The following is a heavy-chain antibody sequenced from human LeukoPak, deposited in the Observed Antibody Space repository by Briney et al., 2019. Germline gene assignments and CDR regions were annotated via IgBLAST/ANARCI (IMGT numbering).Heavy chain of an antibody. V-gene: IGHV4-59*01. D-gene: IGHD3-22*01. CDR3: ARVSASSGYYQDWFDP. CDR1: GGSISSYY. CDR2: VYYSGST. J-gene: IGHJ5*02. Sequence: SETLSLTCTVSGGSISSYYWSWIRQPPGRGLEWIGYVYYSGSTHKNPSLKSRVTISVDASKNHFSLRLTSVTAADTAVYYCARVSASSGYYQDWFDPWGQGTLVTVSS.